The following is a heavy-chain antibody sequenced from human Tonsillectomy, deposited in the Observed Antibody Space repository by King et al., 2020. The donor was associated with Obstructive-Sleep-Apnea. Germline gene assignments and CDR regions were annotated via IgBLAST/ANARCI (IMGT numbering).Heavy chain of an antibody. CDR2: VSPNSDNT. D-gene: IGHD3-10*01. CDR1: GSTFTNYD. J-gene: IGHJ4*02. Sequence: QLVQSGAEVKKPGASVRVSCKASGSTFTNYDINWVRQATGQGPEWMGWVSPNSDNTGYAQKFQGRVTMTRNTSISTAYMELSSLRSEDTAVYYCARGQITMMRGGLRSYYFDYWGQGTPVTVSS. CDR3: ARGQITMMRGGLRSYYFDY. V-gene: IGHV1-8*01.